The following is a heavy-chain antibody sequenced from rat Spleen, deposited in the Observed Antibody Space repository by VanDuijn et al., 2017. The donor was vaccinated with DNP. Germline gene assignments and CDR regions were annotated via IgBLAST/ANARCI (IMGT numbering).Heavy chain of an antibody. CDR3: ARHDTTVAHFYAMDA. CDR2: ITSSGSNT. CDR1: GFTFTDYW. D-gene: IGHD1-1*01. Sequence: EVQLVESGGDLVQPGKSLKLSCVASGFTFTDYWMTWIRQVPGKGLEWVATITSSGSNTFYPDSVKGRFTISRDNAKSSLYLQMNSLKSEDTATYYCARHDTTVAHFYAMDAWGQGTLVTVSS. J-gene: IGHJ3*01. V-gene: IGHV5-31*01.